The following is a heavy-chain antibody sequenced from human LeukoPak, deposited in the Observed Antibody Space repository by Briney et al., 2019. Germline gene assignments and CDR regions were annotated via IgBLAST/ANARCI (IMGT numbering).Heavy chain of an antibody. CDR1: GYSISNHYY. CDR3: ASVTRSMSRFFDL. V-gene: IGHV4-38-2*01. D-gene: IGHD4-17*01. CDR2: YYHTGSS. Sequence: SETLSLTCAVSGYSISNHYYWGWIRQPPGKGLEWIGSYYHTGSSYYNPSLQSRVAISIDTSKNQFSLELASVTAADTAVYYCASVTRSMSRFFDLWGRGTLVIVSS. J-gene: IGHJ2*01.